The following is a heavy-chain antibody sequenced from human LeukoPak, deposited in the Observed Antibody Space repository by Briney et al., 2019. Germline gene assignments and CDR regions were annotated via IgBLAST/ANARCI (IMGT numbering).Heavy chain of an antibody. CDR3: ARLWFGELLYDIRYNWFDP. CDR1: GYSFTSYW. D-gene: IGHD3-10*01. CDR2: IYPGDSDT. J-gene: IGHJ5*02. Sequence: GESLKISCEGSGYSFTSYWIGWGRQMPGKGLEWMGIIYPGDSDTRYSPSFQGQVTISADKSISTAYLQWSSLKASDTAMYYCARLWFGELLYDIRYNWFDPWGQGTLVTVSS. V-gene: IGHV5-51*01.